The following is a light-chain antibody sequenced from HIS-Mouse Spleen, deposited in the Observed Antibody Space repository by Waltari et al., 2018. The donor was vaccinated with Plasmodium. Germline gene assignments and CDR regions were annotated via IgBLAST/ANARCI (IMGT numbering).Light chain of an antibody. V-gene: IGLV2-8*01. CDR3: SSYAGSNNLV. Sequence: PPSASGSPGQSVTISCTGTSSDVGGYNYVSWYQQHPGKAPKLMIYEVSKRPSGVPDRFSGSKSGNTASLTGSGLQAEDEADYYCSSYAGSNNLVFGGGTKLTVL. CDR1: SSDVGGYNY. CDR2: EVS. J-gene: IGLJ2*01.